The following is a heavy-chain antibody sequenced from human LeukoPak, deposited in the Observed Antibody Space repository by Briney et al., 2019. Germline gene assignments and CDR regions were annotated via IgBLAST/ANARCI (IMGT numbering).Heavy chain of an antibody. D-gene: IGHD5-18*01. CDR3: ARSKMQLWLQGFDY. CDR1: GFTFGSYG. J-gene: IGHJ4*02. CDR2: IWYDGSNK. Sequence: GGSLRLSCAASGFTFGSYGMHWVRQAPGKGVEGGAVIWYDGSNKYYADSVKGRFTISRDNSKNTLYLQMNSLRAEDTAVYYCARSKMQLWLQGFDYWGQGTLVTVSS. V-gene: IGHV3-33*01.